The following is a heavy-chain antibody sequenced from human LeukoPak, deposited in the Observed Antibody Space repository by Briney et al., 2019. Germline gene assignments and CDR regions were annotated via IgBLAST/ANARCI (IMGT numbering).Heavy chain of an antibody. J-gene: IGHJ4*02. V-gene: IGHV4-34*01. CDR3: ASRGDGYRPGYFDY. CDR2: VSHSGIT. Sequence: SETLSLTCAVYGGSFSGYYWSWIRQPPGKGLEWIGEVSHSGITNYNPSLKSRVAILEDTSKNQVSLKLTSVTAADTAVYYCASRGDGYRPGYFDYWGQGTLVTVSS. D-gene: IGHD5-24*01. CDR1: GGSFSGYY.